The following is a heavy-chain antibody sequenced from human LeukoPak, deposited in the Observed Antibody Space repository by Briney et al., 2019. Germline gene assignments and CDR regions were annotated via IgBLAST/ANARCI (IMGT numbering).Heavy chain of an antibody. J-gene: IGHJ3*02. CDR1: GFTFSSYW. CDR2: INSDGSST. D-gene: IGHD2-15*01. V-gene: IGHV3-74*01. Sequence: GGSLRLSCAASGFTFSSYWMHWVRQVPGKGLVWVSRINSDGSSTSYADSVKGRFTISRDNAKNTLYLQMNSLRAEDTAVYYCARDLSGYPFPPNDAFDIWGQGTVVTVSS. CDR3: ARDLSGYPFPPNDAFDI.